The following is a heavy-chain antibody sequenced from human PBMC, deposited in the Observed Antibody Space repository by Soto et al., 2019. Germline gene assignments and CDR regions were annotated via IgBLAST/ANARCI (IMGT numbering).Heavy chain of an antibody. CDR3: ARDSGTYYYDSSGYYDPSAFDI. Sequence: LSLTCTVSGGSISSYYWSWIRQPPGKGLEWIGYIYYSGSTNYNPPLKSRVTISVDTSKNQFSLKLSSVTAADTAVYYCARDSGTYYYDSSGYYDPSAFDIWGQGTMVTVSS. J-gene: IGHJ3*02. V-gene: IGHV4-59*01. CDR1: GGSISSYY. D-gene: IGHD3-22*01. CDR2: IYYSGST.